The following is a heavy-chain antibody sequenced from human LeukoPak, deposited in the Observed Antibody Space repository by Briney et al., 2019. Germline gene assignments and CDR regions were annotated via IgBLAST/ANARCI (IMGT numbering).Heavy chain of an antibody. CDR1: GFTFSSYA. Sequence: GGSLRLSCAASGFTFSSYAMSWVRQAPGKGLEWVSAISGSGGSTYYADSVKGRFTISRDNSKNTLYLQMNSPRADDTAVYFCAKGLRSFSWSSFDYWGQGTLVTVSS. D-gene: IGHD2-8*01. V-gene: IGHV3-23*01. J-gene: IGHJ4*02. CDR3: AKGLRSFSWSSFDY. CDR2: ISGSGGST.